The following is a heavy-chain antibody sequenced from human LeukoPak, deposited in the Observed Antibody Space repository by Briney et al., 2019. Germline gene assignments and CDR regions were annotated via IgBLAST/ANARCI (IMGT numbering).Heavy chain of an antibody. CDR2: ITASSGTI. Sequence: DRQAKGKGLEWASDITASSGTIYYGDSVKGRFAISRDNAKNSLYLQMNSLRVEDTAVYYCAIYLAVAAAHFYRYCIAVWGKGTTVIDSS. CDR3: AIYLAVAAAHFYRYCIAV. V-gene: IGHV3-48*04. D-gene: IGHD6-13*01. J-gene: IGHJ6*03.